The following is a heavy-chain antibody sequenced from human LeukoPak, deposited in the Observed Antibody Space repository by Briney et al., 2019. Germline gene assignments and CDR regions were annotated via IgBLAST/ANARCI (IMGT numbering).Heavy chain of an antibody. D-gene: IGHD6-6*01. CDR2: IYYSGST. J-gene: IGHJ4*02. CDR3: ARGGIAARLPDY. CDR1: GGSVSTNNYY. Sequence: PSETLSLTCIVSGGSVSTNNYYWGWIRQPPGKGLEWIGSIYYSGSTYYNPSLKSRVTISVDTSKNQFSLKLSSVTAADTAVYYCARGGIAARLPDYWGQGTLVTVSS. V-gene: IGHV4-39*01.